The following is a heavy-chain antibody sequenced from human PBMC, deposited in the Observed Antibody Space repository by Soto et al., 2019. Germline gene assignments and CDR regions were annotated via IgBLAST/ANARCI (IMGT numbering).Heavy chain of an antibody. CDR1: GGSISSSSYY. CDR2: IYYNGST. J-gene: IGHJ6*03. CDR3: ARSSDFWSGYAYYYYYYMDV. Sequence: SETLSLTCTVSGGSISSSSYYWGWIRQPPGKGLEWIGSIYYNGSTYYNPSLKSRVTISVDTSKNQFSLKLSSVTAADTAVYYCARSSDFWSGYAYYYYYYMDVWGKGTTVTVSS. V-gene: IGHV4-39*01. D-gene: IGHD3-3*01.